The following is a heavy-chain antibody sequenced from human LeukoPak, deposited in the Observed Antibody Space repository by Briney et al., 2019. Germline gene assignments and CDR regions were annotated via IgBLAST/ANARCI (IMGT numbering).Heavy chain of an antibody. Sequence: SETLSLTCTVSGGSISNYYWSWIRQPPGKGLEWIGYIHYSGSTNYNPSLKSRVTISVDTSENQISLRLTSVTAADTAMYYCARQTGSGLFTLPGGQGTLVTVSS. D-gene: IGHD3/OR15-3a*01. J-gene: IGHJ4*02. CDR2: IHYSGST. CDR3: ARQTGSGLFTLP. V-gene: IGHV4-59*08. CDR1: GGSISNYY.